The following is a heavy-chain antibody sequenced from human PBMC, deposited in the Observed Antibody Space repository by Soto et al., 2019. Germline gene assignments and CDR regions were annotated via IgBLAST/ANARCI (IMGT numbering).Heavy chain of an antibody. J-gene: IGHJ4*02. CDR3: GRVGGYCSGAGCYSFDY. Sequence: PSETLSLTCTVSGASIRNYYWSWVRQPPGEGLQWIGYIHYDGSTNYDPSLMSRVTISLDASKTEVSLRLTSVTAADTALYYCGRVGGYCSGAGCYSFDYGGQGTQVTVS. CDR1: GASIRNYY. V-gene: IGHV4-59*01. CDR2: IHYDGST. D-gene: IGHD2-15*01.